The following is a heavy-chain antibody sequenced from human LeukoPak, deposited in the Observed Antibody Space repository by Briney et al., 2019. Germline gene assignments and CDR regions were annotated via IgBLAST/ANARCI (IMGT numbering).Heavy chain of an antibody. J-gene: IGHJ6*03. Sequence: SQTLSLTCNVSGVSVSDGRYYWTWIRQHPGKGLEWIGYKYYSGSTNYNPSLKSRVTISVDTSKNQFSLKLSSVTAADTAVYYCARDGIAAAGGYYYYYMDVWGKGTTVTVSS. D-gene: IGHD6-13*01. CDR2: KYYSGST. CDR3: ARDGIAAAGGYYYYYMDV. CDR1: GVSVSDGRYY. V-gene: IGHV4-61*01.